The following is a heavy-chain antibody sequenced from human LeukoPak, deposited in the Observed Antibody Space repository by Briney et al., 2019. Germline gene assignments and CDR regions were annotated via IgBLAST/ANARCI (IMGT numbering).Heavy chain of an antibody. V-gene: IGHV1-69*04. Sequence: GASVKVSCKASGGTFSSYAISWVRQAPGQGLEWMGRIIPILGIANYAQKFQGRVTITADKSTSTAYMELSSLRSEDTAVYYCARVSTAMVDYYYYGMDVWGQGTTVTVPS. CDR3: ARVSTAMVDYYYYGMDV. D-gene: IGHD5-18*01. J-gene: IGHJ6*02. CDR2: IIPILGIA. CDR1: GGTFSSYA.